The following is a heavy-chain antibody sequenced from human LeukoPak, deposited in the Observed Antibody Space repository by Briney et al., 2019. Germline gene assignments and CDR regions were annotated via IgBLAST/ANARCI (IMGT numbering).Heavy chain of an antibody. CDR3: AKDGTKYRGGDCPFDY. D-gene: IGHD2-21*02. V-gene: IGHV3-33*06. CDR1: GFTFSSYG. J-gene: IGHJ4*02. Sequence: PGGSLRLSCAASGFTFSSYGMHRVRQAPGKGLEWVAVIWYDGSNKYYADSVKGRFTISRDNSKNTLYLQMNSLRAEDTAVYYCAKDGTKYRGGDCPFDYWGQGTLVTVSS. CDR2: IWYDGSNK.